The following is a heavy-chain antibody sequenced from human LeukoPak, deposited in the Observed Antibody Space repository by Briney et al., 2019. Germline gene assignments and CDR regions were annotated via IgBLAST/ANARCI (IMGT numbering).Heavy chain of an antibody. D-gene: IGHD1-7*01. CDR3: ARQGTTFDYYYGMDV. J-gene: IGHJ6*04. CDR1: GYSFTSYW. CDR2: IYPGDSDT. V-gene: IGHV5-51*01. Sequence: GESLKISCKGSGYSFTSYWIGWVRQMPGKGLGWMMMIYPGDSDTRYSPSFQGQVTISADKSISTAYLQWSSLKASDTAMYYCARQGTTFDYYYGMDVWGKGTTVTVSS.